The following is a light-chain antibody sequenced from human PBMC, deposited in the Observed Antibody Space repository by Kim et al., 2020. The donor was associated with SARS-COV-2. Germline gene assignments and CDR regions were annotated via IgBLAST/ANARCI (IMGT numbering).Light chain of an antibody. CDR2: GAS. CDR1: QSVGSS. J-gene: IGKJ4*01. V-gene: IGKV3-11*01. CDR3: QQRSDWLT. Sequence: LSPGVRATPPCRASQSVGSSLAWYQQKPGQAPRLLIYGASYRATGIPARFSGSGSGTDFTLTISSLEPEDFAVYYCQQRSDWLTFGGGTKVEIK.